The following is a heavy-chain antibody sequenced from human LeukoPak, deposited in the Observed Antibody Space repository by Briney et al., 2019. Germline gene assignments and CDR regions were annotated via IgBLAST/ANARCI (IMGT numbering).Heavy chain of an antibody. V-gene: IGHV1-8*01. CDR1: VYTFPSYD. Sequence: GASVTVSFKTSVYTFPSYDINWVRQATGQGLEWMGWMNPNSGNTGYAQKFQGRVTITRNTSITTAYMELSSLRSEDTAVYYCARGPKWSGSYYYFDYWGQGTLVTVSS. J-gene: IGHJ4*02. CDR2: MNPNSGNT. D-gene: IGHD1-26*01. CDR3: ARGPKWSGSYYYFDY.